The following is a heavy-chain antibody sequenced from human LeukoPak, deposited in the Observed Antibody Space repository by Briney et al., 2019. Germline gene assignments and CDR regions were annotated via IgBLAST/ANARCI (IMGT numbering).Heavy chain of an antibody. V-gene: IGHV3-21*01. CDR3: ARDLPAPDDYVYMDV. CDR1: GGSFSGYY. CDR2: ITSSSNYI. D-gene: IGHD3-16*01. Sequence: PSETLSLTCAVYGGSFSGYYWSWIRQPPGKGLEWVSSITSSSNYIYYADSVKGRFTISRDNAKNSLYLQMNGLRAEDTALYYCARDLPAPDDYVYMDVWGKGTTVTVSS. J-gene: IGHJ6*03.